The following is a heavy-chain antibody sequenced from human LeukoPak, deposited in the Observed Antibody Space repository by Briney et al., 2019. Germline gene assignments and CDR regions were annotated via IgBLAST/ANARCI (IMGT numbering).Heavy chain of an antibody. D-gene: IGHD2-21*02. V-gene: IGHV4-61*01. CDR3: ARGAVTEGTFDY. Sequence: PSETLSLTCTVSGGSVSSGSYYWSWIRQPPGKGLEWIGYIYYSGSTNYNPSLKSRVTISVDTSKNQFSLKLSSVTAADTAVYYCARGAVTEGTFDYWGQGTLVTVSS. J-gene: IGHJ4*02. CDR2: IYYSGST. CDR1: GGSVSSGSYY.